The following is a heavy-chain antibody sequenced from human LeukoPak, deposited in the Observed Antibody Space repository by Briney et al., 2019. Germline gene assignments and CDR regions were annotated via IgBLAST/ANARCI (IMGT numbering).Heavy chain of an antibody. CDR2: INHSGST. Sequence: SETLSLTCAVYGGSFSGYYWSWIRQPPGKGLEWIGEINHSGSTYYNPSLKSRVTISVDTSKNQFSLKLTSVTAADTAVYYCARRAGALLWFGELSIWFDPWGQGTLVTVSS. J-gene: IGHJ5*02. CDR3: ARRAGALLWFGELSIWFDP. D-gene: IGHD3-10*01. CDR1: GGSFSGYY. V-gene: IGHV4-34*01.